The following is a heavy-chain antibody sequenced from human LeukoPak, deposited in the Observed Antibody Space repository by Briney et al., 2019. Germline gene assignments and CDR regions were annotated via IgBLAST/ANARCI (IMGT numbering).Heavy chain of an antibody. Sequence: SETLSLTCAVYGGSFSGYYWSWIRQPPGKGLEWIGEINHSGSTNYNPSLKSRVTISVDTSKNQFSLKLSSVTAADTAVYYCASTYYDFWSGYSPGYFDYWGQGTLVTVSS. J-gene: IGHJ4*02. CDR1: GGSFSGYY. CDR3: ASTYYDFWSGYSPGYFDY. CDR2: INHSGST. V-gene: IGHV4-34*01. D-gene: IGHD3-3*01.